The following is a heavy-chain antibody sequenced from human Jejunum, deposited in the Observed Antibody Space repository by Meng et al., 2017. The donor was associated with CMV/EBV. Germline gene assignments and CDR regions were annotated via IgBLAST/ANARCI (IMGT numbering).Heavy chain of an antibody. Sequence: EVKLVESGGGVVQPGGSLRLSCAASGFTVSTSYMSWVRQAPGKGLEWVSVIYSGGSSYYADSVKGRFTISRDNFKNTLSLQMNSLRADDTAVYYCARGGAAAGSESWGQGTLVTVSS. CDR2: IYSGGSS. CDR1: GFTVSTSY. V-gene: IGHV3-53*01. J-gene: IGHJ4*02. CDR3: ARGGAAAGSES. D-gene: IGHD6-13*01.